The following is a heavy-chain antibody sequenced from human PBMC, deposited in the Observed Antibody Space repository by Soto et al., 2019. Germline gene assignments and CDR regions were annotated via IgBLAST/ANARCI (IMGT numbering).Heavy chain of an antibody. V-gene: IGHV3-11*01. J-gene: IGHJ4*02. D-gene: IGHD3-16*01. CDR2: IDYSVSST. CDR1: GFSFSDYF. Sequence: GGSLRLSCAASGFSFSDYFMAWIRQAPGKGLEWVSSIDYSVSSTPNANSVAGRFTISRDNTKNLLYLQMNNLRADDTAVYYCAREYYAFFDYWGQGALVTVSS. CDR3: AREYYAFFDY.